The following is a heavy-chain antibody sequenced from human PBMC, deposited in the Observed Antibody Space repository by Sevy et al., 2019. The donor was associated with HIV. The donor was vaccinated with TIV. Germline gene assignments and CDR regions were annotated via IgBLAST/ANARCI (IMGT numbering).Heavy chain of an antibody. J-gene: IGHJ4*02. CDR2: FSFGGST. Sequence: SETLSLTCTVSGGSISSSGYYWDWIRQPPGKGLEWIGSFSFGGSTYYNPSLKSRVTISVDTSKNHFSLKLSSVTAADTAVYYCASPGYTSGWYDYSGQGTMVTVSS. D-gene: IGHD6-19*01. CDR3: ASPGYTSGWYDY. CDR1: GGSISSSGYY. V-gene: IGHV4-39*02.